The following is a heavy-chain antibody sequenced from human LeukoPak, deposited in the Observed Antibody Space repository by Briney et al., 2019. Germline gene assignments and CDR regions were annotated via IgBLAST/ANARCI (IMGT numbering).Heavy chain of an antibody. V-gene: IGHV3-23*01. J-gene: IGHJ4*02. CDR3: AKIAGFGEWGPNYFDY. CDR2: ISGSGAAT. Sequence: PGGSLRLSCAASGFTFSSYAMSWLRQAPGKGLEWVSTISGSGAATYYADSVKGRFTISRDNSKNTLSLQMNSLRAEDTAVYYCAKIAGFGEWGPNYFDYWGQGTLVTVSS. CDR1: GFTFSSYA. D-gene: IGHD3-10*01.